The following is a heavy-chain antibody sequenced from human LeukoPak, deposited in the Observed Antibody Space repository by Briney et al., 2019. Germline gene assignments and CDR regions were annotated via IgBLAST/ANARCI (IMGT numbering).Heavy chain of an antibody. CDR3: ARAIKGNYYDSSGYYYFDY. J-gene: IGHJ4*02. CDR2: ISTNTRNP. CDR1: GYAFTTYA. D-gene: IGHD3-22*01. V-gene: IGHV7-4-1*02. Sequence: ASVKVSCKTSGYAFTTYAVNWVRQAPGQGLEWMGWISTNTRNPTYAQGFTGRFVFSLDTSVSTAYLQISSLEAEDTAVYYCARAIKGNYYDSSGYYYFDYWGQGTLVTVSS.